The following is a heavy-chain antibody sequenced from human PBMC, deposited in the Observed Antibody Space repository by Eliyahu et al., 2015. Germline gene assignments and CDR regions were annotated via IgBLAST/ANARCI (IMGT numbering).Heavy chain of an antibody. J-gene: IGHJ4*02. Sequence: EEQLVESGGGLVQPGGSLRLSCEASGRFRFSDHWMNWVRQAPGKGLEWVANINEDGSEKNYVDSVRGRFIISRDNARNSLYLQMNNLRVDDTAVYYCRPGHYANLWGLGTLVTVS. CDR1: GRFRFSDHW. D-gene: IGHD2-8*01. CDR2: INEDGSEK. V-gene: IGHV3-7*03. CDR3: RPGHYANL.